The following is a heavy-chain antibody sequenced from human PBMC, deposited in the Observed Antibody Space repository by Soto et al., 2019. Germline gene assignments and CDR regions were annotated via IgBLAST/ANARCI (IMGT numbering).Heavy chain of an antibody. Sequence: SETLSLTCAVYGGSFSGYYWSWIRQPPGKGLEWIGEINHSGSTNYNPSLKSRVTISVDTSKNQFSLKLSSVTAADTAVYYCARFHDYGRPDWLDPWGPGTMVTV. V-gene: IGHV4-34*01. CDR2: INHSGST. CDR3: ARFHDYGRPDWLDP. CDR1: GGSFSGYY. D-gene: IGHD4-17*01. J-gene: IGHJ5*02.